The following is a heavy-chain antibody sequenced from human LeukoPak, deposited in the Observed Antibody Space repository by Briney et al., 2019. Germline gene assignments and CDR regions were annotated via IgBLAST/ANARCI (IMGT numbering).Heavy chain of an antibody. J-gene: IGHJ4*02. D-gene: IGHD6-19*01. CDR2: IYYSGST. CDR1: GDSISSSDYY. V-gene: IGHV4-39*01. CDR3: ARGGSGWPYYFDY. Sequence: PSETLSLTCTVSGDSISSSDYYWGWIRQPPGKGLEWIGGIYYSGSTYYNPSLRSRATISVDTSKNQFSLKLSSVTAADTAVYYCARGGSGWPYYFDYWGQGTLVTVSS.